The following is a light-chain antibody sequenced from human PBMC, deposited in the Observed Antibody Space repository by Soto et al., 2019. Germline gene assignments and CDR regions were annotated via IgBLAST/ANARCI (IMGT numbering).Light chain of an antibody. CDR2: DAS. CDR1: QSISSW. J-gene: IGKJ1*01. Sequence: DIQMTQSPSTLSASLGDRVTITCRASQSISSWLEWYQQKPGKAPKLLIYDASSLESGVPSRFRGSGSGTEFTLTISSLQPDDFETYYCQQYNSYSGTFGQGTKVDIK. CDR3: QQYNSYSGT. V-gene: IGKV1-5*01.